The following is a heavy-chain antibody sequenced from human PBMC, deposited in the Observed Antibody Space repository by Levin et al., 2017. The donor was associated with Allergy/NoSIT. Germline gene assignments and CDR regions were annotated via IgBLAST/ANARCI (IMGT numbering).Heavy chain of an antibody. J-gene: IGHJ2*01. CDR3: ARSSVVGSCSSTSCSSFDL. Sequence: GESLKISCASSGFTFSSCGFNWVRQAPGKGLEWVAFISSSSDYIYYADSVKGRFTISRDNAKNSLFLQINSLKAEDSAVYYCARSSVVGSCSSTSCSSFDLWGRGTLLTVSS. D-gene: IGHD2-2*01. CDR1: GFTFSSCG. V-gene: IGHV3-21*01. CDR2: ISSSSDYI.